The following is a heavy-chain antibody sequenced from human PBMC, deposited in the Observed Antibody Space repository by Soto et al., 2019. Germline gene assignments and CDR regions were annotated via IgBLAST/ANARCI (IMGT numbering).Heavy chain of an antibody. CDR1: GASISTSIYY. CDR3: ARRFEYSTGWYYFDY. Sequence: SETLSLTCTVSGASISTSIYYWGWIRQPPGKGLEWIGTIYYSGSTYYNPSLKSRVTISVDTSKNQFSPKLRSVTAADTAIYYCARRFEYSTGWYYFDYWGRGTLVTVSS. D-gene: IGHD6-19*01. CDR2: IYYSGST. V-gene: IGHV4-39*01. J-gene: IGHJ4*02.